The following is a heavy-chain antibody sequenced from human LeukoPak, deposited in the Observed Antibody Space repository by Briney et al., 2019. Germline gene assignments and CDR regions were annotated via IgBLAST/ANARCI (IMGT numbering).Heavy chain of an antibody. D-gene: IGHD1-26*01. CDR3: ASSNEWELLPYYGLDV. CDR1: GYTFTSYD. V-gene: IGHV1-8*01. Sequence: GASVKVSCKASGYTFTSYDINWVRQATGQGLEWMGWMNPNSGNTGYAQKFQGRVTLTRNTSISTAYMELSSLRSEDTAVYYCASSNEWELLPYYGLDVWGQGTTVTVSS. CDR2: MNPNSGNT. J-gene: IGHJ6*02.